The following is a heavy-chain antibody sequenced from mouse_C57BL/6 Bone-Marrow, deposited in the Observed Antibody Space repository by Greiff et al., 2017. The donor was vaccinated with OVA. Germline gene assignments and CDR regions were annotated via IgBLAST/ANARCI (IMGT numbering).Heavy chain of an antibody. CDR2: INPSSGYT. J-gene: IGHJ4*01. V-gene: IGHV1-4*01. CDR1: GYTFTSYT. Sequence: VQLQQSGAELARPGASVKMSCKASGYTFTSYTMHWVKQRPGQGLEWIGYINPSSGYTKYNQKFKDKATLTADKSSSTAYMQLSRLTSEDSAVYYCARRRDYGSSYDAMDYWGQGTSVTVSS. D-gene: IGHD1-1*01. CDR3: ARRRDYGSSYDAMDY.